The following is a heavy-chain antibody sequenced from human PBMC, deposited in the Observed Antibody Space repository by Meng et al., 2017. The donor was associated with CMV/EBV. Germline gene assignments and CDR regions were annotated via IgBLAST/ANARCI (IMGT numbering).Heavy chain of an antibody. D-gene: IGHD2-15*01. Sequence: GQVPEAGPGMGNPSEARPLYSTVSGGYNSSYYWSWIRQPAGKGLEWIGRIYTSGSTNYNPSLKSRVTMLVDTSKNQFSLKLSSVTAADTAVYYCARSMVVAGDWFDPWGQGTLVTVSS. CDR2: IYTSGST. V-gene: IGHV4-4*07. J-gene: IGHJ5*02. CDR1: GGYNSSYY. CDR3: ARSMVVAGDWFDP.